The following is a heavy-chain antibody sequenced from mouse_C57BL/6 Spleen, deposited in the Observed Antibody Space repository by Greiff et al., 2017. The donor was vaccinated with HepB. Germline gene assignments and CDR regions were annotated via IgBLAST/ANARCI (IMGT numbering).Heavy chain of an antibody. Sequence: EVKLMESGGDLVKPGGSLKLSCAASGFTFSSYGMSWVRQTPDKRLEWVATISSGGSYTYYPDSVKGRFTISRDNAKNTLYLQMSSLKSEDTAMYYCARHGGSSGDYYAMDYWGQGTSVTVSS. CDR1: GFTFSSYG. V-gene: IGHV5-6*01. D-gene: IGHD3-2*02. J-gene: IGHJ4*01. CDR2: ISSGGSYT. CDR3: ARHGGSSGDYYAMDY.